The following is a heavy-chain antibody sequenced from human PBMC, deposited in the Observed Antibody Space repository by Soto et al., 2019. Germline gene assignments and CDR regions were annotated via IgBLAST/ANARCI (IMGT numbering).Heavy chain of an antibody. J-gene: IGHJ5*02. CDR2: ISYDGSNK. Sequence: GGSLRLSRAASWFTFSSYAMHSLRQAPGKGLEWVAVISYDGSNKYYADSVNGRFTISRDNSKNTLYQQINSMRAEDTAVYYCARDLGYSWGGNWFDTWGQGTLVTISS. CDR1: WFTFSSYA. D-gene: IGHD5-18*01. V-gene: IGHV3-30-3*01. CDR3: ARDLGYSWGGNWFDT.